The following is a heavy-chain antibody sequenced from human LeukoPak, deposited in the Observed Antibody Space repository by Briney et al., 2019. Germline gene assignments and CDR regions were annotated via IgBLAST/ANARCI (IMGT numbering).Heavy chain of an antibody. CDR2: INPSGGST. V-gene: IGHV1-46*01. CDR3: ARAYGGNSPFDY. J-gene: IGHJ4*02. Sequence: ASVKVSCKVSGYTFTDYYMYWVRQAPGQGLEWMGIINPSGGSTTYAQKYQGRVTMTRDTSTSTVYMELSSLRSEDTAMYYCARAYGGNSPFDYWGQGSLVTVSS. CDR1: GYTFTDYY. D-gene: IGHD4-23*01.